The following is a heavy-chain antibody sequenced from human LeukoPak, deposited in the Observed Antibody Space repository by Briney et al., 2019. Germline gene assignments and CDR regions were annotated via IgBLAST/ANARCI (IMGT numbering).Heavy chain of an antibody. V-gene: IGHV3-23*01. D-gene: IGHD3-3*01. CDR1: GFTFSIYA. J-gene: IGHJ4*02. CDR3: AKAGPFYDFWSGLGY. Sequence: GGSLRLSCAASGFTFSIYAMSWVRQAPGKGLEWVSAISGSGGSTYYADSVKGRFTISRDNSKNTLYLQMNSLRAEDTAVYYCAKAGPFYDFWSGLGYWGQGTLVTVSS. CDR2: ISGSGGST.